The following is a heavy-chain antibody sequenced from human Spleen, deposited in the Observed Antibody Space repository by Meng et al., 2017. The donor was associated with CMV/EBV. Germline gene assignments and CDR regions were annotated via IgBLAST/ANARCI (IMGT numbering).Heavy chain of an antibody. CDR1: GGSISNGNYY. D-gene: IGHD3-10*01. CDR2: VYYTGST. CDR3: AIYGSD. V-gene: IGHV4-39*01. J-gene: IGHJ4*02. Sequence: QLQLQESGPGLVRPSATLSLTCTVSGGSISNGNYYWGWIRQPPGQGLEWIGSVYYTGSTRYSPSLKSRVTISIDTSKNQFSLKMTSVTAADTAVYYCAIYGSDWGQGTLVTVSS.